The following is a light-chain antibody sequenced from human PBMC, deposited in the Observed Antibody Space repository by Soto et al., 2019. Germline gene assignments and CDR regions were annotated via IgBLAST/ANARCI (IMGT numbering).Light chain of an antibody. CDR3: SSYTNKDTLL. CDR1: NSDVGSYNF. J-gene: IGLJ3*02. CDR2: EVT. Sequence: QSALTQPPSASGSPGQSVTISCTGANSDVGSYNFVSWYQQHPGKAPKLLIYEVTKRPSGVPDRFSGSKSGNTASLTVSGLQPEDEADYYCSSYTNKDTLLFGGGTKLTVL. V-gene: IGLV2-8*01.